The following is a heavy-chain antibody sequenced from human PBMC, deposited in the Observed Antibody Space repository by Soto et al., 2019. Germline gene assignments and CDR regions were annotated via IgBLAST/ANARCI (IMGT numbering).Heavy chain of an antibody. CDR1: GFTFSSYA. V-gene: IGHV3-23*01. J-gene: IGHJ6*03. CDR2: ISGSGCST. D-gene: IGHD3-10*01. Sequence: GGSLRLSCAASGFTFSSYAMSWVRQAPGKGLEWVSAISGSGCSTYYDDSVKGRFTISRDNTKNTLYLQMNSLSAEDTSVYYCAKSYRSGSYYKSYMDFWGKGTTVTVSS. CDR3: AKSYRSGSYYKSYMDF.